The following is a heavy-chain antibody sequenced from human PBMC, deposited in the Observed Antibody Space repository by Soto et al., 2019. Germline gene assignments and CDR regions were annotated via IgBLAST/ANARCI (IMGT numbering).Heavy chain of an antibody. D-gene: IGHD6-13*01. CDR2: ISAYNGNT. V-gene: IGHV1-18*04. CDR3: AGGAAAGTNYYYYGMDV. J-gene: IGHJ6*02. CDR1: GYTFTSYG. Sequence: EASVKVSCKASGYTFTSYGISWVRQAPGQGLEWMGWISAYNGNTNYAQKLQGRVTMTTDISTSTAYMELRSLRSDDTAVYYCAGGAAAGTNYYYYGMDVWGQGTTVTVSS.